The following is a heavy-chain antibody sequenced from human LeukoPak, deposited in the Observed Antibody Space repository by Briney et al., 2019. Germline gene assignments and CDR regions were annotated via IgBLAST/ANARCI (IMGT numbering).Heavy chain of an antibody. D-gene: IGHD3-3*01. V-gene: IGHV1-8*03. CDR2: MNPNSGNT. CDR1: GYTFTDYY. J-gene: IGHJ6*03. CDR3: ARGTYYDFWSGPHYYYYYMDV. Sequence: ASVKVSCKASGYTFTDYYMHWVRQATGQGLEWMGRMNPNSGNTGYAQKFQGRVTITRNTSISTAYMELSSLRSEDTAVYYCARGTYYDFWSGPHYYYYYMDVWGKGTTVTVSS.